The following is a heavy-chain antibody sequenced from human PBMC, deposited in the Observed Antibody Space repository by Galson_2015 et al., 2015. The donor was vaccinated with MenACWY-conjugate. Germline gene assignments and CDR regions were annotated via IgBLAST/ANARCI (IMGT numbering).Heavy chain of an antibody. D-gene: IGHD2-15*01. CDR1: GGSISSFS. CDR2: MSYSGRT. J-gene: IGHJ6*02. V-gene: IGHV4-59*01. Sequence: ETLSLTCTVSGGSISSFSWSRIRRSPGKGLEWIGDMSYSGRTKYNPSLESRVTISVDTSKNQFSLKLSSVTAADTAVYYCAREDCSTGTCYGYYGMDVWGQGTTVTVS. CDR3: AREDCSTGTCYGYYGMDV.